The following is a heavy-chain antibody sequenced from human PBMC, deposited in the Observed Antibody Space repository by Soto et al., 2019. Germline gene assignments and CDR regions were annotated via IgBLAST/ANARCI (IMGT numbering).Heavy chain of an antibody. J-gene: IGHJ4*03. CDR1: GFTVSSNY. CDR3: ARESEGSSSWYYFDY. Sequence: GGSLRLSCAASGFTVSSNYMSWVRQAPGKGLEWVSVIYSDGSTYYGDSLKGRFTISRPKSKNTQYLQMNSLRADDTAVCYCARESEGSSSWYYFDYWGQGTLVTVSS. V-gene: IGHV3-66*01. CDR2: IYSDGST. D-gene: IGHD6-13*01.